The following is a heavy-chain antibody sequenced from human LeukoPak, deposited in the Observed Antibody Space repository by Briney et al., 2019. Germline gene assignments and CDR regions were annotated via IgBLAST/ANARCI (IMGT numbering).Heavy chain of an antibody. CDR3: AVSLTTGGYYGMDV. Sequence: ASVKVSCKVSGYTLTELSLHWVRQAPGKGLEWMGRFDPEDGETIYARQFQGRVTMTEDTSTDTAYMELRSLRSEDTAVYFCAVSLTTGGYYGMDVWGQGTTVTVSS. CDR2: FDPEDGET. CDR1: GYTLTELS. D-gene: IGHD1-1*01. V-gene: IGHV1-24*01. J-gene: IGHJ6*02.